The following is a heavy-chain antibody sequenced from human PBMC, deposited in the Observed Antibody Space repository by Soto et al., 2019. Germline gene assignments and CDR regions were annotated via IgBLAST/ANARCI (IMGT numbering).Heavy chain of an antibody. CDR1: GVSVRSYA. V-gene: IGHV3-30-3*01. J-gene: IGHJ4*02. CDR2: ISYDGSNK. CDR3: ARDPPYYYDSNEFDY. Sequence: GWSLRIGCASCGVSVRSYAMHGFRQAPGKGLEWVAVISYDGSNKYYADSVKGRFTISRDNSKNTLYLQMNSLRAEDTAVYYCARDPPYYYDSNEFDYWGQGTLVTVSS. D-gene: IGHD3-22*01.